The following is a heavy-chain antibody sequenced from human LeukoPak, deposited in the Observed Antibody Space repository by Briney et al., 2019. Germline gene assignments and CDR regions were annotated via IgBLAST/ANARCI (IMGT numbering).Heavy chain of an antibody. CDR2: IYYSGST. J-gene: IGHJ4*02. V-gene: IGHV4-59*08. CDR1: VGSISSYY. Sequence: PSETLSLTCTVSVGSISSYYWSWIPQPPGKGLECIGYIYYSGSTNYNTPLKSRATIPVDKSKTQISLNLSSATAANTAVHYCTRQYYGDYADYWGQGTLVTVSS. CDR3: TRQYYGDYADY. D-gene: IGHD4-17*01.